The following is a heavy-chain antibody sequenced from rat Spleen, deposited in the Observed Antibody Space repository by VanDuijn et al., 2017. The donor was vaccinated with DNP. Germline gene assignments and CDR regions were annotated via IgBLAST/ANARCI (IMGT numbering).Heavy chain of an antibody. CDR3: ARPDY. V-gene: IGHV5-7*01. CDR1: GFTFSHYY. J-gene: IGHJ2*01. CDR2: ISYDGSST. Sequence: EVQLVESGGGLVQPGRSMKLSCAASGFTFSHYYMAWVRQAPKKGLEWVATISYDGSSTYYRDSVKGRFTISRDNAKSTLYLQMDSPRSEDTATYYCARPDYWGQGVMVTVSS.